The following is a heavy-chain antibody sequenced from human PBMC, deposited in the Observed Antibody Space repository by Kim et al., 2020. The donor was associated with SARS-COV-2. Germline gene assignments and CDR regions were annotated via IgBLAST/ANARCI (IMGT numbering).Heavy chain of an antibody. Sequence: KSRVTISVDTSKNQFSLKLSSVTAADTAVYYCARGALNIVLMVPYYGMDVWGQGTTVTVSS. CDR3: ARGALNIVLMVPYYGMDV. V-gene: IGHV4-31*02. D-gene: IGHD2-8*01. J-gene: IGHJ6*02.